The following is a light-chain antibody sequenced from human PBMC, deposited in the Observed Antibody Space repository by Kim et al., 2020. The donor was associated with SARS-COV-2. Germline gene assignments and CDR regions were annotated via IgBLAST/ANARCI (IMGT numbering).Light chain of an antibody. CDR3: QQGTTFPWT. Sequence: ASVGDTVPLTCRASQAIGPWLAWYQQRPGNAPKLLISGSSDLETGVPSRFSGSGSGTDFTLTIISLQPEDFATYYCQQGTTFPWTFGPGTKVDIK. CDR2: GSS. V-gene: IGKV1-12*01. J-gene: IGKJ1*01. CDR1: QAIGPW.